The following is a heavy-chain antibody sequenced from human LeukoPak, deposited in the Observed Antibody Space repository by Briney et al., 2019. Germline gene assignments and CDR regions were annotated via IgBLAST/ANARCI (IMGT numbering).Heavy chain of an antibody. CDR1: GFTFSSYW. V-gene: IGHV3-7*01. CDR3: ARDGLGLRYFDWLPTGHDY. D-gene: IGHD3-9*01. J-gene: IGHJ4*02. Sequence: GGSLRLSCAASGFTFSSYWMSWVRQAPGKGLEWVANIKQDGSEKYYVDSVKGRFTISRDYAKNSLYLQMNSLRAEDTAVYYCARDGLGLRYFDWLPTGHDYWGQGTLVTVSS. CDR2: IKQDGSEK.